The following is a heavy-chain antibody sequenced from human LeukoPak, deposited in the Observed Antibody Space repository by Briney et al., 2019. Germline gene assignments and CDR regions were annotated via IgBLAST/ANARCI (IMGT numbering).Heavy chain of an antibody. J-gene: IGHJ3*02. CDR3: ARVEYSSGFNAFDI. Sequence: SETLSLTCTVSGGSISSSSYYWGWIRQPPGKGLEWIGSIYYSGSTYYNPSLKSRVTISVDTSKNQFSLKLSSVSAADTAVYYCARVEYSSGFNAFDIWGKGTVVTVSS. V-gene: IGHV4-39*01. D-gene: IGHD6-19*01. CDR2: IYYSGST. CDR1: GGSISSSSYY.